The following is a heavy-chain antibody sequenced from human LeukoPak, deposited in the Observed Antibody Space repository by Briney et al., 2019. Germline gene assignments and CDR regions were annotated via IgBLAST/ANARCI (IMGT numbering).Heavy chain of an antibody. J-gene: IGHJ1*01. CDR1: GFTYSSYS. Sequence: GGSLRLSCAASGFTYSSYSMNWVRQAPGKGLEWVSSISCSSSYIYYADSVKGRFTISRDNAKNSLYLQMNSLRAEDTAVYYCARVSFPYCGGDCREYFQHWGQGTLVTVSS. V-gene: IGHV3-21*01. CDR3: ARVSFPYCGGDCREYFQH. D-gene: IGHD2-21*02. CDR2: ISCSSSYI.